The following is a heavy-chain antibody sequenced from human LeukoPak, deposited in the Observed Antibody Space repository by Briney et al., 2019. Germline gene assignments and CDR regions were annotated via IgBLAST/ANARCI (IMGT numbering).Heavy chain of an antibody. Sequence: QPGGSLGLSCAASVFTFSSYGMHWVRQAPGKGLEWVAFIRYDGSNRYYTDSVKGRFTISRDNSKNTLYLQMNSLRPEDTAVYYCAKVGGSGTYLFDYWGQGTLVTVSS. CDR1: VFTFSSYG. CDR3: AKVGGSGTYLFDY. CDR2: IRYDGSNR. V-gene: IGHV3-30*02. J-gene: IGHJ4*02. D-gene: IGHD3-10*01.